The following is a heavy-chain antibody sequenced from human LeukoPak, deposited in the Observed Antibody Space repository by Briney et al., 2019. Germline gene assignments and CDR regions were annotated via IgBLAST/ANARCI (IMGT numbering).Heavy chain of an antibody. CDR3: ARDTRSSYLQYYFDY. CDR1: GYTFTSYY. J-gene: IGHJ4*02. CDR2: INPSGVIT. V-gene: IGHV1-46*01. Sequence: ASVKVSCKASGYTFTSYYMHWVRQAPGQGLEWMGIINPSGVITTYAQKFQGRVTMTRDMSTSTVYLELSSLKSEDTAVYYCARDTRSSYLQYYFDYWGQGTLVTVSS. D-gene: IGHD5-24*01.